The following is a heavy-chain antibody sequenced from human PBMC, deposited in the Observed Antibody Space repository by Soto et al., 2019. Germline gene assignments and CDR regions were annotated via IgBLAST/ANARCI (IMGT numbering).Heavy chain of an antibody. J-gene: IGHJ4*02. V-gene: IGHV3-15*01. CDR2: IKSKTDGGTT. D-gene: IGHD6-19*01. CDR1: GFTFSNAW. Sequence: EVQLVESGGGLVKPGGSLRLSCAASGFTFSNAWMSWVRQAPGKGLEWVGRIKSKTDGGTTDYAAPVKGRFTISRDDSKNTLYLQMNRLKTEDTAVYYCTTVWYSSGWYDYDYWGQGTLVTVSS. CDR3: TTVWYSSGWYDYDY.